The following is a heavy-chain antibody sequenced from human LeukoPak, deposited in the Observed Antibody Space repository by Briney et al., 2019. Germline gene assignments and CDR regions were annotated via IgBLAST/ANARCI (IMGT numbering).Heavy chain of an antibody. CDR1: GFTFSSYA. D-gene: IGHD3-10*01. J-gene: IGHJ4*02. Sequence: PGGSLRLSCAASGFTFSSYAMHWVRQAPGKGLEWVAVISYDGSNKYYADSVKGRFTISRDNSKNTLYLQMNSLRAEDTAVYYCARGRLRGVIGLFDYWGQGTLVTVSS. CDR2: ISYDGSNK. V-gene: IGHV3-30*14. CDR3: ARGRLRGVIGLFDY.